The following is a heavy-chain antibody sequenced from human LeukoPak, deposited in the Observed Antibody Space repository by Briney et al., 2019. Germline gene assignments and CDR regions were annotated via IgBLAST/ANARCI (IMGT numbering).Heavy chain of an antibody. CDR2: INPSGGST. D-gene: IGHD6-19*01. CDR3: ARDPYGAVAGTWFDP. CDR1: GYTFTSYY. V-gene: IGHV1-46*01. Sequence: ASVKVSCKASGYTFTSYYMHWVRQAPGQGLEWMGIINPSGGSTSYAQKFQGGVTMTRDTSTSTVYMELSSLRSEDTAVYYCARDPYGAVAGTWFDPWGQGTLVTVSS. J-gene: IGHJ5*02.